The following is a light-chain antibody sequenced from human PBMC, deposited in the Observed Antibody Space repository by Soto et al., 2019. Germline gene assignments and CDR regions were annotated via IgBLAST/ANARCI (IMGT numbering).Light chain of an antibody. CDR1: QRCSSGY. CDR3: HQYDSSPAT. J-gene: IGKJ1*01. Sequence: IVWTQSARTLSLSPGERATLSCRASQRCSSGYLAWYQQKPGQAPRLLIYGASRMATDIPDRFSGSGSGTDFTLTISRLEPGDFAVYYCHQYDSSPATFGQGTKVDI. CDR2: GAS. V-gene: IGKV3-20*01.